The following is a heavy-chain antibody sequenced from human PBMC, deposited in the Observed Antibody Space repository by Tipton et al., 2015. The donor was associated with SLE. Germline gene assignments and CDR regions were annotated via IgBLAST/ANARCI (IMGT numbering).Heavy chain of an antibody. V-gene: IGHV4-39*01. Sequence: TLSLTCSVSGGSISGTNYYWDWIRQPPGKGPEWIGRITNNGNTYYIPSLQSRVTLSVDTSKNQFSLKLNSVNAADTAVYYCARLESGYYDAFDMWGQGTMVTVSS. J-gene: IGHJ3*02. CDR2: ITNNGNT. CDR1: GGSISGTNYY. D-gene: IGHD3-3*01. CDR3: ARLESGYYDAFDM.